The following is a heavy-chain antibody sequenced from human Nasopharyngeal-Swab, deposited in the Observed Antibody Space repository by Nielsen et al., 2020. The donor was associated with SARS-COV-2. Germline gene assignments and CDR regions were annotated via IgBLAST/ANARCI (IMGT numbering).Heavy chain of an antibody. J-gene: IGHJ6*03. CDR1: GFTFSSYS. CDR2: ISGDGGST. D-gene: IGHD3-22*01. V-gene: IGHV3-43*02. Sequence: GESLKIPCAAPGFTFSSYSMNRVRQAPGKGLEWVSLISGDGGSTYYADSVKGRFTISRDNSKNSLYLQMNSLRTEDTALYYCAKDMGKDSSGYYLYYYYMDVWGKGTTVTVAS. CDR3: AKDMGKDSSGYYLYYYYMDV.